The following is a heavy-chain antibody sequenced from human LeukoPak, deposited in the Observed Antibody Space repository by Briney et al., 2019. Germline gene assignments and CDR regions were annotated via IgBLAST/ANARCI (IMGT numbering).Heavy chain of an antibody. CDR3: ARDAVVVPAANREGYFDY. Sequence: SGGSLRLSCAASGFTFSSYAMHWVRQAPGKGLEWVAVISCDGSNKYYADSVKGRFTISRDNSKNTLYLQMNSLRAEGTAVYYCARDAVVVPAANREGYFDYWGQGTLVTVSS. J-gene: IGHJ4*02. V-gene: IGHV3-30-3*01. D-gene: IGHD2-2*01. CDR1: GFTFSSYA. CDR2: ISCDGSNK.